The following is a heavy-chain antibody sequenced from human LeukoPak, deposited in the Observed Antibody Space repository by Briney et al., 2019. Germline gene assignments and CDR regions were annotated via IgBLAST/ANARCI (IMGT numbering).Heavy chain of an antibody. Sequence: GGSLRLSCEASGFTFSSFWMHWVRQAPGKGLVWVARIKGDGITTNYADPAKGRFTVSRDNAKNTVYLQMNSLRAEDTAVYYCAKDLHEIAADYWGQGTPVTVAS. CDR3: AKDLHEIAADY. V-gene: IGHV3-74*01. D-gene: IGHD2-21*01. J-gene: IGHJ4*02. CDR2: IKGDGITT. CDR1: GFTFSSFW.